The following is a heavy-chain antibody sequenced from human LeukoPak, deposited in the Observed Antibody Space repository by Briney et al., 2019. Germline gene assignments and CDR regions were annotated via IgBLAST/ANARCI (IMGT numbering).Heavy chain of an antibody. D-gene: IGHD3-10*01. V-gene: IGHV3-13*04. J-gene: IGHJ4*02. CDR1: GFTFSSYD. CDR2: IGTAGDT. Sequence: GGSLRLSCAASGFTFSSYDMHWVRQATGKGLEWVSAIGTAGDTYYPGSVKGRFTISRENAKNSLYLQMNSLRAGDTAVYYCARVLRDYYGSGSYYNAPSYYFDYWGQGTLVTVSS. CDR3: ARVLRDYYGSGSYYNAPSYYFDY.